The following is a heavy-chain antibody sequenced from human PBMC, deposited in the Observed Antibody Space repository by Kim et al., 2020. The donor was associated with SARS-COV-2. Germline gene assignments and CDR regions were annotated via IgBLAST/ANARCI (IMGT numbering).Heavy chain of an antibody. V-gene: IGHV3-21*01. CDR1: GFTFSSYS. CDR2: ISSSSSYI. J-gene: IGHJ2*01. Sequence: GGSLRLSCAASGFTFSSYSTNWVRQAPGKGLEWVSSISSSSSYIYYADSVKGRFTISRDNAKNSLYLQMNSLRAEDTAVYYCARDSADYYDSSGYDWYFDLWGRGTLVTVSS. CDR3: ARDSADYYDSSGYDWYFDL. D-gene: IGHD3-22*01.